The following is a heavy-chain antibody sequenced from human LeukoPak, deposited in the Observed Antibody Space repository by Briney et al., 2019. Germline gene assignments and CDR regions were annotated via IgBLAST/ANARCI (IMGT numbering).Heavy chain of an antibody. CDR3: AKEGGDRIAVESGWFDP. CDR1: GFTFSSYA. D-gene: IGHD6-19*01. Sequence: GGSLRLSCAASGFTFSSYAMSWVRQAPGKGLEWVAVISYDGSNKYYADSVKGRFTISRDNSKNTLYLQMNSLRAEDTAVYYCAKEGGDRIAVESGWFDPWGQGTLVTVSS. CDR2: ISYDGSNK. V-gene: IGHV3-30*18. J-gene: IGHJ5*02.